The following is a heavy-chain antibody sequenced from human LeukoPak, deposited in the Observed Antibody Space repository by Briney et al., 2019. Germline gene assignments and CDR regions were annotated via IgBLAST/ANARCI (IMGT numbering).Heavy chain of an antibody. Sequence: SETLSLTCTVSGGSISSGGYYWSWIRQPPGKGLEWIGYIYHGGSTYYNPSLKSRVTISVDMSKNQFSLKLSSVTAADTAVYYCARVFIATRQTNYFDYWGQGTLVTVSS. CDR1: GGSISSGGYY. CDR2: IYHGGST. CDR3: ARVFIATRQTNYFDY. J-gene: IGHJ4*02. V-gene: IGHV4-30-2*01. D-gene: IGHD6-6*01.